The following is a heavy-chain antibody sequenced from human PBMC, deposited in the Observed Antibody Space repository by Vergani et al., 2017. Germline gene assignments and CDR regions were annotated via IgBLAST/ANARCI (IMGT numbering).Heavy chain of an antibody. CDR2: IWYDGSNK. CDR1: GFTFSSYG. CDR3: ARDFPPYCGGDCYSGNAFDI. Sequence: QVQLVESGGGVVQPGRSLRLSCAASGFTFSSYGMLWVRQAPGKGLEWVAVIWYDGSNKYYADSVKGRFTISRDNSKNTLYLQMNSLRAEDTAVYYCARDFPPYCGGDCYSGNAFDIWGQGTMVTVSS. D-gene: IGHD2-21*01. J-gene: IGHJ3*02. V-gene: IGHV3-33*01.